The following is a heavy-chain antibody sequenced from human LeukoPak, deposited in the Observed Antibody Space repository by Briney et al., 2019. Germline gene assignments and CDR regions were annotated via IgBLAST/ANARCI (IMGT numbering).Heavy chain of an antibody. CDR3: ARQSDGWLLPFDY. J-gene: IGHJ4*02. V-gene: IGHV4-39*01. CDR2: IYYSGST. CDR1: GGSISSSSYY. Sequence: PSETLSLTCTVSGGSISSSSYYWGWIRQPPGKGLEWIGSIYYSGSTYYNPSLKSRVTISVDTSKNQFSLKLSSVTAADTAVYYCARQSDGWLLPFDYWGQGTLVTVSS. D-gene: IGHD3-22*01.